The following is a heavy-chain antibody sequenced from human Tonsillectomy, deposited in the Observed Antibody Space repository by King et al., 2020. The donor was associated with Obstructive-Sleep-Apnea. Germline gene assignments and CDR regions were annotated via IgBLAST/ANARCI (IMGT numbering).Heavy chain of an antibody. J-gene: IGHJ4*02. D-gene: IGHD2-15*01. V-gene: IGHV3-30*02. CDR2: IRYDGSNK. Sequence: VQLVESGGGVVQPGRSLRLSCAASGFTFSSYGMHWVRQAPGKGLEWVAFIRYDGSNKYYADSVKGRFTISRDNSKNTLYLQMNSLRAEDTAVYYCAKDLRVVAATPDYFDYWGQGTLVTVSS. CDR1: GFTFSSYG. CDR3: AKDLRVVAATPDYFDY.